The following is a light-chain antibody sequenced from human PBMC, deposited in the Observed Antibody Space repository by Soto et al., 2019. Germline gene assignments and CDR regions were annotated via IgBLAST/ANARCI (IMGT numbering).Light chain of an antibody. Sequence: IVLTQSPPTLSLSPGERATLTCRASQSFSRYLAWYQQRPGQAPRLLIYDASYRASGTPARFSGSGSGTDFTLTISSLEPEDVGVYYCQPRGNGLSFGQGTRMEMK. V-gene: IGKV3-11*01. CDR1: QSFSRY. J-gene: IGKJ2*01. CDR2: DAS. CDR3: QPRGNGLS.